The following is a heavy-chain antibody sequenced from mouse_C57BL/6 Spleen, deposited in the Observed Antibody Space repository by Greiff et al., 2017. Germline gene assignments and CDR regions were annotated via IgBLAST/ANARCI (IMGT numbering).Heavy chain of an antibody. V-gene: IGHV1-9*01. CDR1: GYTFTGYW. CDR3: ARRGSYSIDV. J-gene: IGHJ1*03. D-gene: IGHD2-10*01. Sequence: VQLQQSGAELMKPGASVKLSCKATGYTFTGYWIEWVKQRPGHGLEWIGEIFPGSGSTNYNEKFKSKATFTADTSTNTAFMQLSSLTTEDSAIYYCARRGSYSIDVWGTGTTVTVSS. CDR2: IFPGSGST.